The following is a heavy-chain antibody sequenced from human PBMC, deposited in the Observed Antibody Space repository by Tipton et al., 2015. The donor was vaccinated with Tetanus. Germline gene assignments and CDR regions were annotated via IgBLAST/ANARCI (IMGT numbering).Heavy chain of an antibody. CDR2: INHSGST. CDR3: ARGYYYGSGSYYRLATDAFDI. J-gene: IGHJ3*02. Sequence: LSCAVYGGSFSGYYWSWIRQPPGKGLEWIGEINHSGSTNYNPSLKSRVTISVDTSKNQFSLKLSSVTAADTAVYYCARGYYYGSGSYYRLATDAFDIWGQGTMVTVSS. V-gene: IGHV4-34*01. D-gene: IGHD3-10*01. CDR1: GGSFSGYY.